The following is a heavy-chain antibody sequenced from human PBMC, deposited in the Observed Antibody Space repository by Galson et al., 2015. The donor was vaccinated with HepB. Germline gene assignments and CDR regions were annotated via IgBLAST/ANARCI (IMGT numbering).Heavy chain of an antibody. J-gene: IGHJ6*02. Sequence: SVKVSCKASGYTFTSYDINWVRQATGQGLEWMGWMDPNSGNTGYAQKFQGRVTMTRNTSISTAYMELSSLRSEDTAVYYCAVDYGGNSDDYGMDVWGQGTTVTVSS. CDR1: GYTFTSYD. CDR3: AVDYGGNSDDYGMDV. CDR2: MDPNSGNT. D-gene: IGHD4-23*01. V-gene: IGHV1-8*01.